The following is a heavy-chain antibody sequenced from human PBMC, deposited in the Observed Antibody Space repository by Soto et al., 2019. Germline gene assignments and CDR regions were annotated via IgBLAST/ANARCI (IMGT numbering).Heavy chain of an antibody. CDR3: ARDQGNNYSNYPLNTYGMDV. CDR2: IWYDGSNK. V-gene: IGHV3-33*01. Sequence: GGSLRLSCAASGFTFSSYGMRWVRQAPGKGLEWVAVIWYDGSNKYYADSVKGRFTISRDNSKNTLYLQMNSLRAEDTAVYYCARDQGNNYSNYPLNTYGMDVWGQGTTVTVSS. D-gene: IGHD4-4*01. CDR1: GFTFSSYG. J-gene: IGHJ6*02.